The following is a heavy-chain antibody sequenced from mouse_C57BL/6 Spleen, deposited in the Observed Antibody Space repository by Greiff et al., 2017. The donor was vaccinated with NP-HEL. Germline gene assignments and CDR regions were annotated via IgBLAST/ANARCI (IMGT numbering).Heavy chain of an antibody. Sequence: VQLQQSGPELVKPGASVKISCKASGYSFTGYYMNWVKQSPEKSLEWIGEINPSTGGTTYNQKFKAKATLTVDKSSSTAYMQLKSLTSEDSAVYYCARSPYGYDGSRFAYWGQGTLVTVSA. V-gene: IGHV1-42*01. CDR3: ARSPYGYDGSRFAY. CDR2: INPSTGGT. J-gene: IGHJ3*01. D-gene: IGHD2-2*01. CDR1: GYSFTGYY.